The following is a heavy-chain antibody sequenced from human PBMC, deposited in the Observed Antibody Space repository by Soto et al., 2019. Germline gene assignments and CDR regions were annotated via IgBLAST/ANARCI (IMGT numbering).Heavy chain of an antibody. J-gene: IGHJ4*02. Sequence: GGSLRLSCAASGFAFYYYNMNWVRQAPGRGLEWVSSISGSGIDIHFTDSVKGRFTISRDNAKTSLYLQMDSLRPEDTATYYCARIPSSAWYDGWYFDYWGPGTLVTVSS. D-gene: IGHD6-19*01. V-gene: IGHV3-21*03. CDR2: ISGSGIDI. CDR1: GFAFYYYN. CDR3: ARIPSSAWYDGWYFDY.